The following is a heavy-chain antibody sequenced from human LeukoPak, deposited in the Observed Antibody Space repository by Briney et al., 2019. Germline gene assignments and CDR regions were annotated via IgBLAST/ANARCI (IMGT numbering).Heavy chain of an antibody. D-gene: IGHD3-3*01. V-gene: IGHV4-34*01. CDR3: ARAAIFGVVTLSRYGMDV. Sequence: SETLSLTCAVYGGSFSGYYWSLIRQPPGKGLEWIGEINHSGSTNYNPSLKSRVTISVDTSKNQFSLKLSSVTAADTAVYYCARAAIFGVVTLSRYGMDVWGQGTTVTVSS. CDR2: INHSGST. CDR1: GGSFSGYY. J-gene: IGHJ6*02.